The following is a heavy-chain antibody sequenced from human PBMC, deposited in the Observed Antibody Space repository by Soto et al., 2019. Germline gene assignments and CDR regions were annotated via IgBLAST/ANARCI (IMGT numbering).Heavy chain of an antibody. V-gene: IGHV1-58*01. D-gene: IGHD6-19*01. Sequence: SVKVSCKASGFTFTSSAVQWVRQARGQRLEWIGWIVVCSGNTNYAQKLQERVTITTDMSTSTAYMELRSLRSDDTAVYYCARDRDSSGWYYLIDYSGQGTLVTVSS. J-gene: IGHJ4*02. CDR3: ARDRDSSGWYYLIDY. CDR1: GFTFTSSA. CDR2: IVVCSGNT.